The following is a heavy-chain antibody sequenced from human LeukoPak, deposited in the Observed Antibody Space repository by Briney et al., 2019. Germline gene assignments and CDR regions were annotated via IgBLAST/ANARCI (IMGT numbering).Heavy chain of an antibody. CDR2: IIPIFGTA. CDR1: GGTFSSYA. J-gene: IGHJ4*02. CDR3: ARGYYDSSGSLPDY. Sequence: SVEVSCKASGGTFSSYAISWVRQAPGQGLEWMGGIIPIFGTANYAQKFQGRVTITADESTSTAYMELSSLRSEDTAVYYCARGYYDSSGSLPDYWGQGTLVTVSS. D-gene: IGHD3-22*01. V-gene: IGHV1-69*01.